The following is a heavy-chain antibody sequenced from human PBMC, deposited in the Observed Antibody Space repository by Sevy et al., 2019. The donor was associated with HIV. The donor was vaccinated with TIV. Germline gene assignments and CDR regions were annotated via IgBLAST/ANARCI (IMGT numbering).Heavy chain of an antibody. V-gene: IGHV4-34*01. D-gene: IGHD2-2*01. CDR1: GGSCSGYY. CDR2: INHSGST. CDR3: ARLAVVVPAAMVYFDY. Sequence: SETLSLTGAVYGGSCSGYYWSWIRQPPGKGLEWIGEINHSGSTNYNPSLKRRVTISVETSKNQFSLKLTSVTAAATAVYYCARLAVVVPAAMVYFDYWGQGTLVTVSS. J-gene: IGHJ4*02.